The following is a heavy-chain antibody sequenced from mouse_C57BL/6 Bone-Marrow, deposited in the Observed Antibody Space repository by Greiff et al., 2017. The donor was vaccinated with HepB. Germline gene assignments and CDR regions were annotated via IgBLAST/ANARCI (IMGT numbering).Heavy chain of an antibody. Sequence: QVQLQQSGAELVKPGASVKISCKASGYAFSSYWMNWVKQRPGKGLEWIGQIYPGDGDTNYNGKFKGKATLTADKSSSTAYMQLSSLTSEDSAVYFCARNPDPRLAMDYWGQGTSVTVSS. CDR1: GYAFSSYW. J-gene: IGHJ4*01. CDR2: IYPGDGDT. V-gene: IGHV1-80*01. CDR3: ARNPDPRLAMDY.